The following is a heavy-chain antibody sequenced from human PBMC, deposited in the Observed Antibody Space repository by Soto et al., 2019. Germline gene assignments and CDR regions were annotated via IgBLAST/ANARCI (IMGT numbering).Heavy chain of an antibody. CDR2: ISGSGGST. D-gene: IGHD2-15*01. V-gene: IGHV3-23*01. CDR3: AKRYCRGGSCYNGMDV. J-gene: IGHJ6*02. CDR1: GFTFSSYA. Sequence: EVQLLESGGGLVQPGGSLRLSCAASGFTFSSYAMSWVRQAPGKGLEWVSAISGSGGSTYYADSVKGRFTISRDNSKNTLYLQMNSLRAEDTAVYYCAKRYCRGGSCYNGMDVWGQGTTVTVSS.